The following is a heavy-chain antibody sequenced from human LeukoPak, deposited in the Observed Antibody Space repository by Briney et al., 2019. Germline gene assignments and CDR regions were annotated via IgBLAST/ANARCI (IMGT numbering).Heavy chain of an antibody. D-gene: IGHD1-1*01. Sequence: GGSLRLSCAASGFAFSSYGMHWVRQAPGKGLEWVAVIWYDGSNKYYADSVKGRFTISRDNSKNTPYLQMNSLRAEDTAVYYCAKEGTRRDPGYYFDYWGQGTLVTVSS. CDR2: IWYDGSNK. CDR1: GFAFSSYG. CDR3: AKEGTRRDPGYYFDY. V-gene: IGHV3-33*06. J-gene: IGHJ4*02.